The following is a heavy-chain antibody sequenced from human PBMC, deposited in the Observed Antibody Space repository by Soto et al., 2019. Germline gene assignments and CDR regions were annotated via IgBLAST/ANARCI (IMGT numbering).Heavy chain of an antibody. Sequence: ASVKVSCKASGCTFSSYAISWVRQAPGQGLEWMGGIIPIFGTANYAQKFQGRVTITADESTSTAYMELSSLRSEDTAVYYCARDPPRDYYDSSGYSDYWGQGTLVTVSS. CDR3: ARDPPRDYYDSSGYSDY. D-gene: IGHD3-22*01. J-gene: IGHJ4*02. V-gene: IGHV1-69*13. CDR2: IIPIFGTA. CDR1: GCTFSSYA.